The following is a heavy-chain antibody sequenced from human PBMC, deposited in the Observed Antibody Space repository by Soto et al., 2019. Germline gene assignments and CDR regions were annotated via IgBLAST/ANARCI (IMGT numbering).Heavy chain of an antibody. CDR1: GFTFRSYH. Sequence: EVQLVESGGGLVEPGGSLRLSCGASGFTFRSYHMHWVRQAPGRGLEWVTYSRSDSGTRYYADSVKGRYTISRGNAQNSLFLQMNTLRDEDPSFYYSARDYRFAIDLWGQGTMVPVSS. CDR3: ARDYRFAIDL. V-gene: IGHV3-48*02. CDR2: SRSDSGTR. J-gene: IGHJ3*01.